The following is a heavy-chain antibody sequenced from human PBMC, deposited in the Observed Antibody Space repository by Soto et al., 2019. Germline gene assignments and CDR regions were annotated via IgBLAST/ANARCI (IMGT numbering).Heavy chain of an antibody. J-gene: IGHJ6*02. CDR1: GGTFSSYS. Sequence: ASVNVSCKASGGTFSSYSISWVRQAPGQGLEWMGGIIPIFGTANYAQKFQGRVTITADESTSTAYMELSSLRSEDTAVYYCAXEANSGSYYDYYYYGMDVWGQGTTVTV. V-gene: IGHV1-69*13. CDR3: AXEANSGSYYDYYYYGMDV. CDR2: IIPIFGTA. D-gene: IGHD1-26*01.